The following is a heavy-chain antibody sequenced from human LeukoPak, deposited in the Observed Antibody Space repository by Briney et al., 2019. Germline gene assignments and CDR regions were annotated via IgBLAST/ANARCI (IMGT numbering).Heavy chain of an antibody. CDR1: GFTFSSYW. CDR2: IKKDGSEK. J-gene: IGHJ4*02. Sequence: GGSLRLSCAASGFTFSSYWMSWVRQAPGKGLEWVANIKKDGSEKYYVDSVKGRFTISRDNAKTSLYLQMNSLRAEDTAVHYCARDLSGVAGYTYGRGIDYWGQGTLVTVSS. CDR3: ARDLSGVAGYTYGRGIDY. D-gene: IGHD5-18*01. V-gene: IGHV3-7*01.